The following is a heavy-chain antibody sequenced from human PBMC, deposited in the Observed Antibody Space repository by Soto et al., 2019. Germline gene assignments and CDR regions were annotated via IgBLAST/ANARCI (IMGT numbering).Heavy chain of an antibody. J-gene: IGHJ3*02. CDR2: IYHSGST. CDR1: GGSISSSNW. CDR3: ARDAEYYYDSSGYSPGDAFDI. Sequence: QVQLQESGPGLVKPSGTLSLTCAVSGGSISSSNWWSWVRQPPRKGLEWIGEIYHSGSTNYNPSLKSRVTISVDKSKNQFSLKLSSVTAADTAVYYCARDAEYYYDSSGYSPGDAFDIWGQGTMVTVSS. V-gene: IGHV4-4*02. D-gene: IGHD3-22*01.